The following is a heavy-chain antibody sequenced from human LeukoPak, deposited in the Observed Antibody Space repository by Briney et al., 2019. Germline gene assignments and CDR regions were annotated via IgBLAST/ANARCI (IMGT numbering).Heavy chain of an antibody. D-gene: IGHD3-10*01. J-gene: IGHJ4*02. CDR2: ISWNSDSI. V-gene: IGHV3-9*01. CDR1: GFSFDDYA. CDR3: ARSYTTMVRRSGFDY. Sequence: GGSLRLSCAASGFSFDDYAMHWVRQAPGKGLEWVSGISWNSDSICYADSVKGRFTISRDNAENSLYLQMNSLGAEDAALYYCARSYTTMVRRSGFDYWGQGTLVTVSS.